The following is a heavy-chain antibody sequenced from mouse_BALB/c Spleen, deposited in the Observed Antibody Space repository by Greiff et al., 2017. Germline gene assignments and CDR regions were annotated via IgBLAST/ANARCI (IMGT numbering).Heavy chain of an antibody. CDR2: ISSGSSTI. D-gene: IGHD2-14*01. CDR3: ARGNYRYDGFAY. V-gene: IGHV5-17*02. CDR1: GFTFSSFG. Sequence: DVQLVESGGGLVQPGGSRKLSCAASGFTFSSFGMHWVRQAPEKGLEWVAYISSGSSTIYYADTVKGRFTISRDNPKNTLFLQMTSLRSEDTAMYYCARGNYRYDGFAYWGQGTLVTVSA. J-gene: IGHJ3*01.